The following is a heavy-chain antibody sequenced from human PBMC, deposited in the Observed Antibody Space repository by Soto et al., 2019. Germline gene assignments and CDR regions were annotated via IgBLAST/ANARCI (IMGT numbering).Heavy chain of an antibody. V-gene: IGHV4-4*02. J-gene: IGHJ5*01. CDR1: GGSVRAPDW. CDR3: ARVCQGCSANNCYFDP. CDR2: VHISGHS. D-gene: IGHD1-1*01. Sequence: SETLSLTCTLSGGSVRAPDWWNWVRQSPDKGLEWIAEVHISGHSNYNPSLRSRVSVSIDSPKNQFYLNLNSVTAADTAIYYCARVCQGCSANNCYFDPWGQGTQVTVS.